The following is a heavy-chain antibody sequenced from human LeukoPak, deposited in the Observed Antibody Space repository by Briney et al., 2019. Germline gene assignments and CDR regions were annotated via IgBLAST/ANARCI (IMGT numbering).Heavy chain of an antibody. CDR2: IGGSGDKT. V-gene: IGHV3-23*01. D-gene: IGHD6-19*01. Sequence: GRSLRLSCAASGFTFNRNAISWVRHAPGKGLEWVSTIGGSGDKTFYADSVKGRFTISRDNSKNMVHLQMNSLTGEDTALYYCVRRGDASSGWGDHDFWGQGALVTVSS. CDR3: VRRGDASSGWGDHDF. J-gene: IGHJ4*02. CDR1: GFTFNRNA.